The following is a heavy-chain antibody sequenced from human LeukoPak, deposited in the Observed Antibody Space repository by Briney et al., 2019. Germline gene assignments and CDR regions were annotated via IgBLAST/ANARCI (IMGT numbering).Heavy chain of an antibody. CDR1: ERTFSRYA. Sequence: SVKDSSMASERTFSRYAISWSRQAPGQGLEWMGRIIPILGIANYAQKFQGRVTITADKSTSTAYMELSSVRSEDTAVYYCARDTPGAGWFDPWGQGTLVTVSS. D-gene: IGHD1-26*01. CDR2: IIPILGIA. V-gene: IGHV1-69*04. J-gene: IGHJ5*02. CDR3: ARDTPGAGWFDP.